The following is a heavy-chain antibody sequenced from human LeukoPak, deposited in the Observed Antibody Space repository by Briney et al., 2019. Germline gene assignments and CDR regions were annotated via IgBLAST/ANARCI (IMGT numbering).Heavy chain of an antibody. D-gene: IGHD6-13*01. J-gene: IGHJ4*02. CDR2: IGTAGDT. CDR1: GFTFSSYD. CDR3: TKVGMGVAAVGPPYYFDY. Sequence: PGGSLRLSCAASGFTFSSYDMHWVRQATGKGLEWVSAIGTAGDTYYPGSVKGRFTISRENAKNTLYLQMNSLRAEDTAVYYCTKVGMGVAAVGPPYYFDYWGQGTLVTVSS. V-gene: IGHV3-13*01.